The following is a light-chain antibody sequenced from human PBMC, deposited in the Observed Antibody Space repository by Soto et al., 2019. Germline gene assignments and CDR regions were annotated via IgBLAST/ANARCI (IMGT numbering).Light chain of an antibody. Sequence: QSVLTQPASVSGSPGQSITISCSGTSSEVGAYNYVSWYQQHPAKAPKLIVYDVSNRPSGVSNRFSGSKSGNTASLTISGLQAEDDADYYCYSYTSSTTYVFGTGTKLTVL. CDR1: SSEVGAYNY. J-gene: IGLJ1*01. CDR3: YSYTSSTTYV. CDR2: DVS. V-gene: IGLV2-14*01.